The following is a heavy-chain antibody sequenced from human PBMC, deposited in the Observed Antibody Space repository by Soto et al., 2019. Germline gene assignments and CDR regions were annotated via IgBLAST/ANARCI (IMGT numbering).Heavy chain of an antibody. CDR3: AKDQSRTVKVGDYMDV. J-gene: IGHJ6*03. CDR2: ISGSGGST. Sequence: GGSLRLSCAASGFTFSSYAMSWVRQAPGKGLEWVSAISGSGGSTYYADSVKGRFTISRDNSKNTLYLQMNSLRAEDTAVYYCAKDQSRTVKVGDYMDVWGKGTTVTVSS. D-gene: IGHD4-17*01. CDR1: GFTFSSYA. V-gene: IGHV3-23*01.